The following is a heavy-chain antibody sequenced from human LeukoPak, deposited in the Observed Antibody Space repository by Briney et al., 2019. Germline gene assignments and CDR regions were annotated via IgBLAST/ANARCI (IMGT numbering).Heavy chain of an antibody. J-gene: IGHJ5*02. CDR1: RGSISSYY. V-gene: IGHV4-34*01. CDR3: AALGVRLP. Sequence: SETLSLTCTVSRGSISSYYSTWVRQPPGKGLEWIREINHGGSTNYNPSLKSRVNISVDTSKNQFSLKPNSVTAADTAVYYCAALGVRLPWGQGTLVTVSS. CDR2: INHGGST. D-gene: IGHD3-16*01.